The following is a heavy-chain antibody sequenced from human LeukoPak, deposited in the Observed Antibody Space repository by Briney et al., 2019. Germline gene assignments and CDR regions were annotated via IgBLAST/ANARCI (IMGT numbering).Heavy chain of an antibody. CDR3: ARDSHYYDSSGYFDAFDI. J-gene: IGHJ3*02. D-gene: IGHD3-22*01. CDR2: ISSSSSYI. CDR1: GFIFNTYG. V-gene: IGHV3-21*01. Sequence: GGSLRLSCVASGFIFNTYGMHWVRQAPGKGLEWVSSISSSSSYIYYADSVKGRFTISRDNAKNSLYLQMNSLRAEDTAVYYCARDSHYYDSSGYFDAFDIWGQGTMVTVSS.